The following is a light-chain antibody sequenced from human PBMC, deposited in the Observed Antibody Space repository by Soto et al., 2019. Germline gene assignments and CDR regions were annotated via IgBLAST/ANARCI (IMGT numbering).Light chain of an antibody. J-gene: IGKJ4*01. CDR3: QQRGNWPPLT. CDR1: RSVDSH. CDR2: EAS. V-gene: IGKV3-11*01. Sequence: EVVLTQSPATLSLSPGETATLSCRASRSVDSHLAWYQHKPGQAPRLLIFEASTRATGVPARFSGSGSGTHFNLTINGLEPEDFAVYYCQQRGNWPPLTFGGGTKVEI.